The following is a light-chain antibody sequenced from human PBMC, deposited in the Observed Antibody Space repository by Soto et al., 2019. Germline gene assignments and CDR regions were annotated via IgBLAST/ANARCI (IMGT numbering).Light chain of an antibody. CDR3: QHYNHWWT. Sequence: EIVMTQSPATLSVSPGDGATLSCSASQSISSNLAWYQQKPGQAPRPLIYDASTRATGIPARFSGSGSGTEFTLTISSLQSEDFAVYYCQHYNHWWTFGQGTKVDIK. CDR1: QSISSN. V-gene: IGKV3D-15*01. CDR2: DAS. J-gene: IGKJ1*01.